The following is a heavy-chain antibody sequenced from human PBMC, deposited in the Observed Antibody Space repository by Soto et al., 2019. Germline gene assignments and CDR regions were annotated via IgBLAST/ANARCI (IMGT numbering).Heavy chain of an antibody. CDR1: GFTFGNYG. Sequence: QVQLVESEGGVVQPGRSLRLSCTASGFTFGNYGMHWVRQAPGKGLEWVTVISYDGHVAYYADSVKGRFTSSRDNSKNTLYLQINSLRTEDTAVYYCAKEGPITTWYFDYWGQGTLVTGSS. J-gene: IGHJ4*02. V-gene: IGHV3-30*18. CDR3: AKEGPITTWYFDY. CDR2: ISYDGHVA.